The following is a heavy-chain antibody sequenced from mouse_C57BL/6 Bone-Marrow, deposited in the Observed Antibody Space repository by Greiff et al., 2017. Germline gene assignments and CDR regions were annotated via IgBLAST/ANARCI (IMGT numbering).Heavy chain of an antibody. CDR2: IYPGDGDT. D-gene: IGHD2-2*01. CDR1: GYAFSSYW. V-gene: IGHV1-80*01. Sequence: QVQLKQSGAELVKPGASVKISCKASGYAFSSYWMNWVKQRPGKGLEWIGQIYPGDGDTTYNGKFKGKATLTADKSSSTAYMQLSSLTSEDSAVYCCAKDGYDGDASYWYFDVWGTGTTVTVSS. J-gene: IGHJ1*03. CDR3: AKDGYDGDASYWYFDV.